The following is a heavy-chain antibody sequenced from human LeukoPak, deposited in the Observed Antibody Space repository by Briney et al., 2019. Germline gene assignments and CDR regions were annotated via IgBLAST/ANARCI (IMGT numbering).Heavy chain of an antibody. J-gene: IGHJ4*02. V-gene: IGHV4-59*08. Sequence: SETLSLTCTVSGGSISSYYWSWIRQPPGKGLEWIGYVYYSGSTNYNPSLKSRVTISLDTSKKQSSLKLSSVTAADTAVYYCASSITTYGDYENWGQGTLVTVSS. CDR1: GGSISSYY. CDR2: VYYSGST. CDR3: ASSITTYGDYEN. D-gene: IGHD4-17*01.